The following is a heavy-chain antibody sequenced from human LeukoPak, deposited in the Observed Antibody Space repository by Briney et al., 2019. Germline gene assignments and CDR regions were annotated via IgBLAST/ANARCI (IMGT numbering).Heavy chain of an antibody. CDR2: IIPIFGTA. V-gene: IGHV1-69*13. J-gene: IGHJ6*03. D-gene: IGHD6-19*01. Sequence: SVKVSCKASGGTFSSYAISWVRQAPGQGLEWMGGIIPIFGTANYAQKFQGRVTITADESTSTAYMELSSLRSEDTAVYYCARGRSGWYPPSYYYYCYMDVWGKGTTATISS. CDR3: ARGRSGWYPPSYYYYCYMDV. CDR1: GGTFSSYA.